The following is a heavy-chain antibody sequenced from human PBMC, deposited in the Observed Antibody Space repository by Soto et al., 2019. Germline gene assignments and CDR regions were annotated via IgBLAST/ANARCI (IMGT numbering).Heavy chain of an antibody. CDR1: GGPITTCGHF. CDR2: IYYSGTT. CDR3: ARAVSGSCLDS. D-gene: IGHD1-26*01. Sequence: SETLSLTCTVSGGPITTCGHFWSWIRRSPGKGLEGIAYIYYSGTTHYNPSLKSRVTISIATSKKQFSLNLSSVTAADTAVYYYARAVSGSCLDSWGQGTLVSVSS. J-gene: IGHJ4*02. V-gene: IGHV4-31*03.